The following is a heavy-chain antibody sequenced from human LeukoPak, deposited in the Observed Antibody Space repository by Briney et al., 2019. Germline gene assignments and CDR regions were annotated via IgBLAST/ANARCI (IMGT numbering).Heavy chain of an antibody. V-gene: IGHV4-39*01. Sequence: SEILSLTCTVSTGSISSSNYFWGWIRQPPGRGLEWIGNIYYSGSTYNNPSLKNRVTIALDTSKNQFSLQLSSVTVADTAVYYCARQLYSSATVWGQGTTVTVSS. J-gene: IGHJ6*02. D-gene: IGHD6-25*01. CDR2: IYYSGST. CDR1: TGSISSSNYF. CDR3: ARQLYSSATV.